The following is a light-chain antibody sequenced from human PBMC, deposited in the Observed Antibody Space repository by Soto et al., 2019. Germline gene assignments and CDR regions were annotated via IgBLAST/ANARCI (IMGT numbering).Light chain of an antibody. Sequence: QSALTQPPSVSGAPGQRVTISCTGSGSNIGAGYDVHWYQQLPGTAPKPLIYGNNNRPSGVPDRFSGSKSGTLASLAITGLQAEDEGDYYCQSHDRNLNGLIFGGGTKLTVL. V-gene: IGLV1-40*01. CDR3: QSHDRNLNGLI. J-gene: IGLJ2*01. CDR2: GNN. CDR1: GSNIGAGYD.